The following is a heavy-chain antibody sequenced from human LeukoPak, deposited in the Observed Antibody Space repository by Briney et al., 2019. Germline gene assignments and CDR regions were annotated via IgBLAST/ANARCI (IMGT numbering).Heavy chain of an antibody. J-gene: IGHJ6*04. CDR2: IKQDGSEK. CDR3: ARDFQGITIFGGHGDV. Sequence: GGSLRLSCAASGFTFSSYWMSWVRQAPGKGLEWVANIKQDGSEKYYVDSVKGRFTISRDNSKNTLYLQMNSLRAEDTAVYYCARDFQGITIFGGHGDVWGKGTTVTVSS. D-gene: IGHD3-3*01. CDR1: GFTFSSYW. V-gene: IGHV3-7*01.